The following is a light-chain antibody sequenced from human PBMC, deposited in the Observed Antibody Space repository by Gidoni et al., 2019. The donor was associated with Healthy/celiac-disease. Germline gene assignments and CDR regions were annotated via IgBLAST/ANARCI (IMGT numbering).Light chain of an antibody. CDR3: CSYAGSSGYV. J-gene: IGLJ1*01. Sequence: QSALTQPASVSGSPGQSITISCTGTSSDVGSYNLVSWYQQHPGNAPKIMIYEGSKRPSGVSNRFSGSKSGNTASLTISGLQAEDEADYYCCSYAGSSGYVFGTGTKVTVL. CDR1: SSDVGSYNL. V-gene: IGLV2-23*01. CDR2: EGS.